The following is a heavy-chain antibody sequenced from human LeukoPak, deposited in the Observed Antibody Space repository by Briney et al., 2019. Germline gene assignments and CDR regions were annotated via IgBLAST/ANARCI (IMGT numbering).Heavy chain of an antibody. CDR1: GYTFTSYN. D-gene: IGHD3-10*01. V-gene: IGHV1-46*01. Sequence: ASVKVSCKASGYTFTSYNMHWVRQAPGQGLEWMGIIKPSGGSTTYAQKFQGRVTMTRDMSTSTLYMELSSLRSEDTAVYYCARDLSYYGSGRGDAFDIWGQGTMVTVSS. CDR3: ARDLSYYGSGRGDAFDI. J-gene: IGHJ3*02. CDR2: IKPSGGST.